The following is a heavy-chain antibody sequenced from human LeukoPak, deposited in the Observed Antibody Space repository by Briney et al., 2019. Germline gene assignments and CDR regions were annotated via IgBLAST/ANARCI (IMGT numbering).Heavy chain of an antibody. V-gene: IGHV3-72*01. D-gene: IGHD2-8*02. CDR1: GLTFSDYY. CDR2: SRSKANGYRT. J-gene: IGHJ4*02. CDR3: VRGFPGRIFDD. Sequence: PGGSLRLSCAASGLTFSDYYMDWVRQAPGQGLEWVGRSRSKANGYRTEYAASVKGRFTISRDDSKNSVCLQMSSLKTEDTAVYFCVRGFPGRIFDDWGQGTLATVSS.